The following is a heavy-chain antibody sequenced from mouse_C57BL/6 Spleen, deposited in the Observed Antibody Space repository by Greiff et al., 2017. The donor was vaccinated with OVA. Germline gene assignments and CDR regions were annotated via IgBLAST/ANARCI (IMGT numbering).Heavy chain of an antibody. CDR1: GFTFSDYG. J-gene: IGHJ3*01. CDR2: ISSGSSTI. Sequence: EVQLQQSGGGLVKPGGSLKLSCAASGFTFSDYGMHWVRQAPEKGLEWVAYISSGSSTIYYADTVKGRFTISRDNAKNTLFLQMTSLRSEDTAMYYCASNPQFAYWGQGTLVTVSA. V-gene: IGHV5-17*01. CDR3: ASNPQFAY.